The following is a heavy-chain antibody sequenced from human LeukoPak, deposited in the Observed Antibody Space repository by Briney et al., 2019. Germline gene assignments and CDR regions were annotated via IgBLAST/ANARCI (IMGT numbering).Heavy chain of an antibody. CDR3: AKSAMVRGTTGTFDY. J-gene: IGHJ4*02. CDR1: GFTFSNFA. Sequence: PGGSLRLSCAASGFTFSNFAMGWVRQAPGKGLEWVSAISGSSGTTYYTDSVKGRFTISRDNSKNTLYLQMNSLRAEDTAVYCCAKSAMVRGTTGTFDYWGQGTLVTVSS. CDR2: ISGSSGTT. D-gene: IGHD3-10*01. V-gene: IGHV3-23*01.